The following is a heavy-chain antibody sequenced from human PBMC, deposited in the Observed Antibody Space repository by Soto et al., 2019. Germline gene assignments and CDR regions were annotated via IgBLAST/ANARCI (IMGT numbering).Heavy chain of an antibody. CDR1: GFTFSSYA. D-gene: IGHD3-10*01. J-gene: IGHJ6*02. Sequence: QVQLVESGGGVVQPGRSLRLSCAASGFTFSSYAMHWVRQAPGKGLEWVAVISYDGSNKYYADSVKGRFTISRDNSKNTLYLQMNSLRAEDTAVYYCARVRTTRPRSYYGPEESYYYYYGMDVWGQGTTVTVSS. CDR3: ARVRTTRPRSYYGPEESYYYYYGMDV. V-gene: IGHV3-30-3*01. CDR2: ISYDGSNK.